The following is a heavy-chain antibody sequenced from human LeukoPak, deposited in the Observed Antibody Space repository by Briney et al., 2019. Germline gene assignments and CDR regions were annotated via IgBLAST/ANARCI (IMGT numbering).Heavy chain of an antibody. CDR3: ARQVTVGSFFDY. CDR1: GGSISSYY. V-gene: IGHV4-59*05. D-gene: IGHD2-21*02. Sequence: SSETLSLTCTVSGGSISSYYWSWIRQPPGKGLEWIGSIYYSGSTYYNPSLKSRVTISVDTSKNQFSLKLSSVTAADTAVYYCARQVTVGSFFDYWGQGTLVTVSS. CDR2: IYYSGST. J-gene: IGHJ4*02.